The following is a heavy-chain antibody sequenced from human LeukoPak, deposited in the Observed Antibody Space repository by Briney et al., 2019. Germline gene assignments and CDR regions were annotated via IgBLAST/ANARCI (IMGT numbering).Heavy chain of an antibody. CDR2: IYTAGST. V-gene: IGHV3-53*01. CDR1: GFTFSDFY. J-gene: IGHJ4*02. CDR3: AGGNSWPGLSY. Sequence: GGSLRLSCAASGFTFSDFYMTWIRQAPGKGLEWVSVIYTAGSTYNADSVKGRFTIPRDKSKNTLYLQMNTLRAEDTAVYFCAGGNSWPGLSYWGQGTLLTVSS. D-gene: IGHD6-13*01.